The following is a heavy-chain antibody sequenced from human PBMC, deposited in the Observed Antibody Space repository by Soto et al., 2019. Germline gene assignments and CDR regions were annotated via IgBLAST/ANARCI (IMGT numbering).Heavy chain of an antibody. CDR3: SRDSSGGLDF. D-gene: IGHD2-15*01. V-gene: IGHV3-21*06. J-gene: IGHJ4*02. Sequence: KPGGSLRLSCAASGFTFSSYNMNWVRQAPGKGLEWVSCISSSSSFAYYADSVKGRFTISRDNAKNSVYLQMNSLRAEDTALYYCSRDSSGGLDFWGQGSLVTVSS. CDR1: GFTFSSYN. CDR2: ISSSSSFA.